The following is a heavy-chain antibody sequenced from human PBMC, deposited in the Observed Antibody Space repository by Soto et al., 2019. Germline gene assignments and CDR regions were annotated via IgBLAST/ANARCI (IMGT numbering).Heavy chain of an antibody. Sequence: PSETLSLTCTVSGGSISSSNYHWDWIRQPPGKGLEWIGSIYYSGSTNYNPSLKSRVTISVDTSKNQFSLKLSSVTAADTAVYYCASGGTPAPRSGSYYGMDVWGQGTTVTVSS. J-gene: IGHJ6*02. CDR3: ASGGTPAPRSGSYYGMDV. CDR1: GGSISSSNYH. CDR2: IYYSGST. D-gene: IGHD2-2*01. V-gene: IGHV4-39*07.